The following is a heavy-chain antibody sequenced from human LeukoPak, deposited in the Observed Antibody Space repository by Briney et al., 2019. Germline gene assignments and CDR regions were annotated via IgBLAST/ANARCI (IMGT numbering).Heavy chain of an antibody. CDR3: ARDNSVGDYAWWFDP. V-gene: IGHV1-69*13. J-gene: IGHJ5*02. D-gene: IGHD1-26*01. Sequence: ASVKVSCKASGGTFSTYAISWVRQAPGQGLEWMGGIIPTFGTAKYAQKFQGRVTITADESTSTAYMELSSLRSEDTAVYYCARDNSVGDYAWWFDPWGQGTLVTVSS. CDR1: GGTFSTYA. CDR2: IIPTFGTA.